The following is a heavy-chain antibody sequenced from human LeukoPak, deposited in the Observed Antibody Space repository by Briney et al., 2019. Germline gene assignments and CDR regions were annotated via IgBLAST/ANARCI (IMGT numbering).Heavy chain of an antibody. J-gene: IGHJ4*02. CDR1: GYSISSGYY. V-gene: IGHV4-38-2*02. CDR3: ARSAYSSGWSYFDY. Sequence: SETLSLTCTVSGYSISSGYYWGWIRQPPGKGLEWIGSIYHSGSTYYNPSLKSRVTISVDTSKNQFSLKLSSVTAADTAVYYCARSAYSSGWSYFDYWGQGTLVTVSS. D-gene: IGHD6-19*01. CDR2: IYHSGST.